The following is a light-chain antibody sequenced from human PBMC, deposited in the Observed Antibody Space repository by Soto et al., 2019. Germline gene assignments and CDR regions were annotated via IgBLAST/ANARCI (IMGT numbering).Light chain of an antibody. CDR3: QQYVSSPWT. J-gene: IGKJ1*01. V-gene: IGKV3-20*01. Sequence: EIVLTQSPGTLSLSPGERVTLSCRARQSVSNSYLAWYQQKPGQAPRLRIYGASSRATGIPDRFSGSGSGTDFTLTISRLEPEDFAVYYCQQYVSSPWTFGQGTKVEIK. CDR1: QSVSNSY. CDR2: GAS.